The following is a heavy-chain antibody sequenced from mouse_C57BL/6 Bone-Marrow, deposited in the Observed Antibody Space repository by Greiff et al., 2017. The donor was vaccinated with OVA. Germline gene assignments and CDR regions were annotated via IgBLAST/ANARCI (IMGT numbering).Heavy chain of an antibody. CDR3: ARNYFDY. CDR2: INYDGSST. J-gene: IGHJ2*01. V-gene: IGHV5-16*01. CDR1: GFTFSDYY. Sequence: EVHLVESEGGLVQPGSSMKLSCTASGFTFSDYYMAWVRQVPEKGLEWVANINYDGSSTYYLDSLKSRFIISRDNAKNILYLQMSSLKSEVTATYYCARNYFDYWGQGTTLTVSS.